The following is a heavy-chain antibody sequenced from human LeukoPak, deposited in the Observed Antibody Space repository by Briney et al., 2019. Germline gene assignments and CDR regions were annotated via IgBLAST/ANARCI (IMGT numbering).Heavy chain of an antibody. CDR2: ISAYNGNT. J-gene: IGHJ4*02. CDR1: GYTFTSYG. CDR3: ARVGAVQYYDFWGGYYKGGFDY. V-gene: IGHV1-18*01. Sequence: ASVKVSCKASGYTFTSYGISWVRQAPGQGLEWMGWISAYNGNTNYAQKLQGRVTMTTDTSTSTAYMELRSLRSDDTAVYYCARVGAVQYYDFWGGYYKGGFDYWGQGTLVTVSS. D-gene: IGHD3-3*01.